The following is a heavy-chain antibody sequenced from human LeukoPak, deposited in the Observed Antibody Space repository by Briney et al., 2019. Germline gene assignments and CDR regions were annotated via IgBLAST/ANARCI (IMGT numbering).Heavy chain of an antibody. J-gene: IGHJ4*02. Sequence: GGSLRISCAASGFTFSSYWMSWVRQAPGKGLEWVANIKQDGTEKYYVDSVRGRFTVSRDNAKNSLYLQMNSLRVEDTAVYYCATPSGYSSGWYPFDHWGQGTLVTVSS. CDR2: IKQDGTEK. CDR3: ATPSGYSSGWYPFDH. D-gene: IGHD6-19*01. V-gene: IGHV3-7*01. CDR1: GFTFSSYW.